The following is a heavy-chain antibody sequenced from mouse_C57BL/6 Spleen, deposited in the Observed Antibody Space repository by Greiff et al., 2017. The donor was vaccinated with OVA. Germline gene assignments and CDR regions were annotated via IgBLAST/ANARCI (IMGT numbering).Heavy chain of an antibody. J-gene: IGHJ1*03. Sequence: EVMLVESGEDLVKPGGSLKLPCAASGSTFSSYGRSWVRQTPDKRLEWVATIRSGGSYTYYPDRVKGRFTISRDNAKNTLYLQMSSLKSEDTAMYYCAREGNYGSSLWYFDVWGTGTTVTVSS. CDR1: GSTFSSYG. V-gene: IGHV5-6*01. CDR2: IRSGGSYT. CDR3: AREGNYGSSLWYFDV. D-gene: IGHD1-1*01.